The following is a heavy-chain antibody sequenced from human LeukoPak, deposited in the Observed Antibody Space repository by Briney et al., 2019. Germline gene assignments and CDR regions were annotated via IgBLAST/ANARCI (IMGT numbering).Heavy chain of an antibody. D-gene: IGHD6-13*01. V-gene: IGHV3-7*01. CDR1: GFTFSSYW. J-gene: IGHJ4*02. CDR2: IKQEGSEK. Sequence: GGSLRLSCAASGFTFSSYWMSWVRQAPGKGLEWVANIKQEGSEKYYVDSVKGRFTISRDNAKNSLYLQMNSLRAEDTAVYYCARVGAAAGPLRGYFDYWGQGTLVTVSS. CDR3: ARVGAAAGPLRGYFDY.